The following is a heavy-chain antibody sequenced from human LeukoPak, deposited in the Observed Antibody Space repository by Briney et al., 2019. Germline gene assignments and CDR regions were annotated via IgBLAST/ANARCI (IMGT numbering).Heavy chain of an antibody. Sequence: SETLSLTCAVYGGSFSGYYWSWIRQPPGKGLEWIGEINHSGSTNYNPSLKSRVTISVDTSKNQFSLKLSSVTAADTAVYYCAARYSSGSYTIDYWGQGTLVTVSS. CDR2: INHSGST. CDR1: GGSFSGYY. J-gene: IGHJ4*02. D-gene: IGHD6-19*01. V-gene: IGHV4-34*01. CDR3: AARYSSGSYTIDY.